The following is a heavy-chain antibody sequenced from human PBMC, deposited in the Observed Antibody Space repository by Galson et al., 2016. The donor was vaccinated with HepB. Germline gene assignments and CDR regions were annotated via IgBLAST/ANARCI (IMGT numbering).Heavy chain of an antibody. Sequence: ETLSLTCTVSGASISGYYLSWIRQPPGKGLEGIGYIYYSGRTNYNPSLKSRVTISVDTSKNQFSLKLSSVTAADTAVYYCAREDSGGWYGFHYGMDVWGQGTTVTVSS. CDR1: GASISGYY. D-gene: IGHD6-19*01. CDR2: IYYSGRT. V-gene: IGHV4-59*01. J-gene: IGHJ6*02. CDR3: AREDSGGWYGFHYGMDV.